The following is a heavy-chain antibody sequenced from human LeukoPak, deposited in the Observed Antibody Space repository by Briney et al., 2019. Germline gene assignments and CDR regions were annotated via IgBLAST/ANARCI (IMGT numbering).Heavy chain of an antibody. CDR3: AKDKGDGRRAFDI. V-gene: IGHV3-21*04. J-gene: IGHJ3*02. CDR2: IGISCNKI. D-gene: IGHD3-16*01. CDR1: GFTLRSYT. Sequence: GGSLRLSCAASGFTLRSYTMNWVRQAPGKGLEWVSSIGISCNKIYYADSVKGRFIISRDNAKNSLYLQMNSLRAEDTALYYCAKDKGDGRRAFDIWGQGTMVTVSS.